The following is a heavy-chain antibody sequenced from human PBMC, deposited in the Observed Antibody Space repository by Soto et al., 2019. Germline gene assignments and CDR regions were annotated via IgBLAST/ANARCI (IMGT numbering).Heavy chain of an antibody. V-gene: IGHV3-33*01. CDR2: IGFVGTNI. CDR1: GFDFKTYG. J-gene: IGHJ4*02. D-gene: IGHD1-20*01. Sequence: QGQLVESGGGVVQPGRSLRLSCVASGFDFKTYGMHWVRQAPGKGLEWVAVIGFVGTNIHYSDSVRGRFSISRDNSENTVSLQMNSLRVEDTALYYCVRTACVINNCSYRGVRWGQGTLVTV. CDR3: VRTACVINNCSYRGVR.